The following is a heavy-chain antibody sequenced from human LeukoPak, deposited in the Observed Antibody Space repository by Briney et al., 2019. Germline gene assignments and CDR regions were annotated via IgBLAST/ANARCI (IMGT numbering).Heavy chain of an antibody. Sequence: PSETLSLTCTVSGGSISSYYWSWIRQPPGKGLEWIGYIYYSGSTNYNPSLKSRVTISVDTSKNQFSLKLSSVTAADTAVYYCARLTSRPLWGQGTLVTVSS. D-gene: IGHD6-6*01. CDR1: GGSISSYY. CDR2: IYYSGST. CDR3: ARLTSRPL. J-gene: IGHJ4*02. V-gene: IGHV4-59*08.